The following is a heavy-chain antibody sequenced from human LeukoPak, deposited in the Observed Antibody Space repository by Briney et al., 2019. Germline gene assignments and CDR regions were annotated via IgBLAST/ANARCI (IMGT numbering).Heavy chain of an antibody. CDR1: GGSISSYY. J-gene: IGHJ4*02. Sequence: SETLSLTCTVSGGSISSYYWSWIRQPPGKGLEWIGYIYYSGSTNYNPSLESRVTISIDTSKNQFSLKLSSVTAADTAVFYCARVAPLTAVTIFDYWGQGTLVTVPS. CDR3: ARVAPLTAVTIFDY. D-gene: IGHD4-17*01. V-gene: IGHV4-59*01. CDR2: IYYSGST.